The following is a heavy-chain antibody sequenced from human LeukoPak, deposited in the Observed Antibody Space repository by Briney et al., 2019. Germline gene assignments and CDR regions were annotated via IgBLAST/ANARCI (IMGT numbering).Heavy chain of an antibody. D-gene: IGHD6-6*01. CDR1: GFTVSSNY. V-gene: IGHV3-53*01. Sequence: GGSLRLSCAASGFTVSSNYMSWVRQAPGKGLEWVSVIYSGGSTYYAESVKGRFTISRDNSKNTLYLQMNSLRAEDTAVYYCARTAARRFDYWGQGTLVTVSS. CDR2: IYSGGST. J-gene: IGHJ4*02. CDR3: ARTAARRFDY.